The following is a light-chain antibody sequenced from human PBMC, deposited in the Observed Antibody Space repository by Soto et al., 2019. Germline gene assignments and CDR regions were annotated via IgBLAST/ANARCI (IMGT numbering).Light chain of an antibody. CDR1: QDITID. J-gene: IGKJ4*01. V-gene: IGKV1-27*01. CDR2: DVS. CDR3: QKYNSLSTA. Sequence: DIPMTQSPSSLSASVGDTVTITCRARQDITIDVAWNQQKPGKPPNLLICDVSTLQSGVPSRFSGSGYGTDVTFTITNLQPEDVATYYCQKYNSLSTAFGGGTKVEIK.